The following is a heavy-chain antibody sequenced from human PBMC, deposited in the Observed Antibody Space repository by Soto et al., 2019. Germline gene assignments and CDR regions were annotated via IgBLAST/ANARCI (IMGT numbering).Heavy chain of an antibody. CDR3: ARDGSGH. V-gene: IGHV3-66*01. J-gene: IGHJ4*02. CDR2: IYTGGGT. Sequence: EVQLVESGGGLVQPGGSLRLSCAASGLTVSTNPMSWVRQAPGKGLAWVSVIYTGGGTHYADSVKRRFTISRDNSKNTVNVQMNSLSPEDTAVYYCARDGSGHWGQGTLVTVSS. CDR1: GLTVSTNP.